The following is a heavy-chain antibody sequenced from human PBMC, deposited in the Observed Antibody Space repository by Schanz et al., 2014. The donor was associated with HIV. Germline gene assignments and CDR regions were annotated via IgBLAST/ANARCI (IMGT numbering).Heavy chain of an antibody. V-gene: IGHV3-30*03. CDR2: TSYDGTKK. CDR3: AREHYGNSWNNRALEL. J-gene: IGHJ3*01. CDR1: GFNFNSYG. D-gene: IGHD3-3*01. Sequence: QVQLVESGGGVVQPGRSLRLSCAASGFNFNSYGMHWVRQAPGKGLEWVAVTSYDGTKKHYADSVKGRFTISRDNSKNTLSLQMNSLRVEDTAEYYCAREHYGNSWNNRALELWGQGTMVTVSS.